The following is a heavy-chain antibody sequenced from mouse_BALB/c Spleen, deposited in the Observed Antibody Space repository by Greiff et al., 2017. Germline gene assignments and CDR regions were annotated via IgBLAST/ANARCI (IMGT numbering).Heavy chain of an antibody. D-gene: IGHD1-1*01. J-gene: IGHJ1*01. CDR2: IWSDGST. Sequence: QVQLKESGPDLVAPSQSLSITCTVSGFSLTSYGVHWVRQPPGKGLEWLVVIWSDGSTTYNSALKSRLSISKDNSKSQVFLKMNSLQTDDTAMYYCARQRDGSSYWYFDVWGAGTTVTVSS. V-gene: IGHV2-6-2*01. CDR1: GFSLTSYG. CDR3: ARQRDGSSYWYFDV.